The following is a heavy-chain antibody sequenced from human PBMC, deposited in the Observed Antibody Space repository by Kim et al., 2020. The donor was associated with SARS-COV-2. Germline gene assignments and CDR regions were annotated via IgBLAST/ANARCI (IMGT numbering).Heavy chain of an antibody. Sequence: ASVKVSCKASGYTFTGYYMHWVRQAPGQGLEWMGWINPNSGGTNYAQKFQGRVTMTRDTSISTAYMELSRLRSDDTAVYYCARDWSSGVVIATEDYWGQGTLVTVSS. CDR1: GYTFTGYY. CDR2: INPNSGGT. CDR3: ARDWSSGVVIATEDY. J-gene: IGHJ4*02. D-gene: IGHD2-21*01. V-gene: IGHV1-2*02.